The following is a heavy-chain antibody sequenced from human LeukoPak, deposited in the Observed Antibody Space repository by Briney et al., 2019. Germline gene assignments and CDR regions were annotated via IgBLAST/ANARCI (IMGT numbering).Heavy chain of an antibody. D-gene: IGHD1-26*01. J-gene: IGHJ4*02. Sequence: GWSLRLSCAVSGFTFNSHHIHWVRQAPNKGLDWVAVVPYDGTSPLHAASVNGRFTISRDNSKDTVFLQMNSLRADDTAIYYCARQSLGASGLDHWGQGVLVTVSS. CDR1: GFTFNSHH. CDR3: ARQSLGASGLDH. CDR2: VPYDGTSP. V-gene: IGHV3-30*03.